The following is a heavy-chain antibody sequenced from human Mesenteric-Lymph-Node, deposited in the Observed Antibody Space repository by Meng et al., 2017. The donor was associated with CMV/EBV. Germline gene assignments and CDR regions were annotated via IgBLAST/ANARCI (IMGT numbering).Heavy chain of an antibody. CDR1: GFTFSSYA. V-gene: IGHV3-23*01. CDR3: AKNRVVFGVSKRYYGMDI. D-gene: IGHD3-3*01. CDR2: ISDTGDST. J-gene: IGHJ6*02. Sequence: GSLKISCAASGFTFSSYAMTWVRQAPGKGLEWVSVISDTGDSTIYADSVKGRFTISRDNSKNTLYLQMNSLTAEDTAVYYCAKNRVVFGVSKRYYGMDIWGQGTTVTVSS.